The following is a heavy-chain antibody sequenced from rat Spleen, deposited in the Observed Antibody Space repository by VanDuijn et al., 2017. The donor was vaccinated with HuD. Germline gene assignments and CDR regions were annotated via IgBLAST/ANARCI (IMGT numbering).Heavy chain of an antibody. CDR3: TSNNFDY. Sequence: EVQLVESGGGLVQPGRSLKLSCVASGFKFNNYWMTWVRQAPTKGLEWVATISYDGTTTYYRDSVKGRFTISRDNAKNTLYLQMDSLRSEDTATYYCTSNNFDYWGQGVVVTVSS. D-gene: IGHD1-10*01. CDR2: ISYDGTTT. V-gene: IGHV5-29*01. CDR1: GFKFNNYW. J-gene: IGHJ2*01.